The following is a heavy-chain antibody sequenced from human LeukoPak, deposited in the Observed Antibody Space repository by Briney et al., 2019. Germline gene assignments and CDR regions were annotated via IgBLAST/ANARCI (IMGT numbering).Heavy chain of an antibody. CDR3: ARQQLGEFDY. CDR2: IYYSGST. D-gene: IGHD6-6*01. CDR1: GGSISSSSYY. Sequence: SETLSLTCTVSGGSISSSSYYWGWIRQPPGKGLEWIGSIYYSGSTYYNPSLKSRVTISVDTSKNQFSLKLSSVTAADTAVYYCARQQLGEFDYWGQGTTVTVSS. V-gene: IGHV4-39*07. J-gene: IGHJ4*03.